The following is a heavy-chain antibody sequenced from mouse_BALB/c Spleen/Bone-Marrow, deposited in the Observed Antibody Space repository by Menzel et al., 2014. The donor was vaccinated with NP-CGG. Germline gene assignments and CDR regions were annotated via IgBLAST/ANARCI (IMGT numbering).Heavy chain of an antibody. CDR3: ARHAYYDQTEVSFVC. Sequence: EVQGVESGGGLVKSGGSLKLSCAASGFSFSNYGMSWLRQTPEKRLEWVATISGDGRYTFYSDSVMGRFTISRDNAENNLYLQLSSLRSEDTALYYCARHAYYDQTEVSFVCWGQGTLVTVSA. CDR2: ISGDGRYT. V-gene: IGHV5-9-2*01. J-gene: IGHJ3*01. CDR1: GFSFSNYG. D-gene: IGHD2-4*01.